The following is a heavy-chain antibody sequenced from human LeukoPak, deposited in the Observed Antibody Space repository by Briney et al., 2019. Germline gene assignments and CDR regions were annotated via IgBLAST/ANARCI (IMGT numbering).Heavy chain of an antibody. CDR1: GGSISSRSHY. CDR3: ARASEYSYAGLVGFDP. CDR2: IFYSGST. V-gene: IGHV4-39*07. D-gene: IGHD5-18*01. Sequence: TSETLSLTCTVSGGSISSRSHYWGWIRQPPGKGLEWIGSIFYSGSTWYNPSLKSRVTISVDTSKNQFSLKLSSVTAADTAVYYCARASEYSYAGLVGFDPWGQGTLVTVSS. J-gene: IGHJ5*02.